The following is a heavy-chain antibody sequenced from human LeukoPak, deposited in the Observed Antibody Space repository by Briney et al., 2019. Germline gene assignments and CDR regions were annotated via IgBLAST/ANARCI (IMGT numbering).Heavy chain of an antibody. J-gene: IGHJ4*02. CDR2: IYSSGTT. Sequence: ASETLSLTCTVSGGSISSYYWSWIRQPPGKGLEWIGYIYSSGTTNYNPSLKSRVTISVDASKNQFSLKLSSVTAADTAFYYCARGPTRHYFDYWGQGTLVTVSS. CDR3: ARGPTRHYFDY. V-gene: IGHV4-59*01. CDR1: GGSISSYY.